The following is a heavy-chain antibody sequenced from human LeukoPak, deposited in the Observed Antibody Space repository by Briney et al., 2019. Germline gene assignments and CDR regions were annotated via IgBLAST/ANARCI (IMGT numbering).Heavy chain of an antibody. CDR3: ARHYRRFQRTTWFDP. V-gene: IGHV4-59*01. Sequence: SETLSLTCTVSGGSISSYYWSWIRQPPGKGLEWIGYIYYSGSTNYNPSLKSRVTISVDTSKNQFSLKLSSVTAADTAVYYCARHYRRFQRTTWFDPWGQGTLVTVSS. CDR1: GGSISSYY. CDR2: IYYSGST. D-gene: IGHD6-25*01. J-gene: IGHJ5*02.